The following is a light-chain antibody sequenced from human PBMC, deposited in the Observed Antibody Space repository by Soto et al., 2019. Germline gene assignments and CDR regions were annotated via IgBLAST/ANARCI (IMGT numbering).Light chain of an antibody. J-gene: IGKJ1*01. V-gene: IGKV3-20*01. CDR2: GAS. Sequence: EIVLTQSPGPLSLSPGERATLSCRASQSVNSNYLAWYQQKPGQGPRLLMYGASSRATGIPDRLSGSGSGTDFTRTSSRREPEDVAGYYCQQYDNSPRTVGQGPKVEIK. CDR1: QSVNSNY. CDR3: QQYDNSPRT.